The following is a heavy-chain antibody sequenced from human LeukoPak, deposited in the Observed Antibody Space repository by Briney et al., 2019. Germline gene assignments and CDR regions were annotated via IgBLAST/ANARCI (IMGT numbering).Heavy chain of an antibody. CDR3: AELGITMIGDV. D-gene: IGHD3-10*02. CDR2: ISSTGTTV. V-gene: IGHV3-11*04. J-gene: IGHJ6*04. CDR1: GFSFSDYY. Sequence: GGSLRLSCEVSGFSFSDYYINWIRQAPGKGLEWISYISSTGTTVQYADSVKGRFTLSRDNANNSLYLQMNSLRAEDTAVYYCAELGITMIGDVWGKGTTVTISS.